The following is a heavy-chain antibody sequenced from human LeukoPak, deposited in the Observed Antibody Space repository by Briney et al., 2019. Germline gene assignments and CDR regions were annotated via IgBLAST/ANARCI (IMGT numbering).Heavy chain of an antibody. Sequence: PSETLSLTCTVSGDSISSGSYYWGWIRQPPGKGLEWIGTINYSGSTYYNPPLKSRVTMSVDTSKSQFSLKLSSVTAADTAVYYCTRRITGTTSDSFDYWGQGILVTVSS. CDR1: GDSISSGSYY. CDR2: INYSGST. CDR3: TRRITGTTSDSFDY. D-gene: IGHD1-20*01. J-gene: IGHJ4*02. V-gene: IGHV4-39*01.